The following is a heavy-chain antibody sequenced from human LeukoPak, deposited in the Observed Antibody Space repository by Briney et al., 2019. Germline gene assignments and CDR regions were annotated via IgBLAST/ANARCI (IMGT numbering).Heavy chain of an antibody. J-gene: IGHJ4*02. CDR1: GFTFSSYG. CDR2: IWYDGSNK. Sequence: TGGSLRLSCAASGFTFSSYGMHWVRQAPGKGLEWVAVIWYDGSNKYYADSVKGRFTISRDNSKNTLYLQMNSLRAEDTAVYYCARDLPTLNSFDYWGQGTLVTVSS. CDR3: ARDLPTLNSFDY. V-gene: IGHV3-33*01. D-gene: IGHD2/OR15-2a*01.